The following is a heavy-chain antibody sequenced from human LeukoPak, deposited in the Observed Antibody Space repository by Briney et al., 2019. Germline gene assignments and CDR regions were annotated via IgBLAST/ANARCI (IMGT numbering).Heavy chain of an antibody. CDR1: GFTFDDYA. V-gene: IGHV3-9*01. D-gene: IGHD2-15*01. J-gene: IGHJ4*02. CDR2: ISWNSGSI. Sequence: GGSLRLSCAASGFTFDDYAMHWVRQAPGKGLEWVSGISWNSGSIGYADSVKGRFTISRDNAKNSLYLQMNSLRAEDTALYYCAKDRGGYPSLDFDYWGQGTLVTVSS. CDR3: AKDRGGYPSLDFDY.